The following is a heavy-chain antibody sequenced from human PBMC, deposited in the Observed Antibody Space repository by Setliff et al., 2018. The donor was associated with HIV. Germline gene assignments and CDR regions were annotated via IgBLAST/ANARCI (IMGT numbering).Heavy chain of an antibody. CDR1: GGFISNHY. Sequence: SETLSLTCTISGGFISNHYWNWIRQPPGKGLEWIGSTHYSGSSYYSPSLKSRVTISLDTSKNQFSLKLSSMTAAYTAVYYCARDVGLCGVDCWPYFYFDLWGRGNLVTVSS. CDR2: THYSGSS. J-gene: IGHJ2*01. CDR3: ARDVGLCGVDCWPYFYFDL. D-gene: IGHD2-21*02. V-gene: IGHV4-59*11.